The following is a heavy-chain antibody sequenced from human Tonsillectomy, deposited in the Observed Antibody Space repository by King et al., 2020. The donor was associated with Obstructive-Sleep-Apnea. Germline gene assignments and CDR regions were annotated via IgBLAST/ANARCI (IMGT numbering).Heavy chain of an antibody. CDR2: INSDGSST. CDR3: AKTPYRYYGLDV. J-gene: IGHJ6*02. D-gene: IGHD3-16*02. CDR1: GFTFSSYW. Sequence: VQLVESGGGLVQPGGSLRLSCAASGFTFSSYWMFWVRQTPGKGLVWVSRINSDGSSTSHADSVKGRFTLTRNKAKNTLYLQMNSLRAEDTAVYYCAKTPYRYYGLDVWGQGTTVTVSS. V-gene: IGHV3-74*01.